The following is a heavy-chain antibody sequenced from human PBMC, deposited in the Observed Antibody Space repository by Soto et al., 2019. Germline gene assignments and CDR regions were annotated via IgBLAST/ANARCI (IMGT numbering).Heavy chain of an antibody. CDR1: GGRFGSSA. J-gene: IGHJ3*02. CDR2: LIPICGTT. Sequence: SVEVSCKACGGRFGSSARRWVRQANGQGLEWMAILIPICGTTSYAQKFQGRVTMTTDTSTSTVYMELSSLRSEDTAVYYCASGYSSSSRYAFDIWGQGTMVTVSS. D-gene: IGHD6-6*01. CDR3: ASGYSSSSRYAFDI. V-gene: IGHV1-46*03.